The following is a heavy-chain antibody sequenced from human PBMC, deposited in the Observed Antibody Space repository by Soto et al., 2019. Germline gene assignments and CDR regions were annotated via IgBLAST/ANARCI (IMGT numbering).Heavy chain of an antibody. J-gene: IGHJ4*02. Sequence: HPGGSLRLSCAASGFSLRTDGMHWLRRAPGKGLEWVAFIWYDGTKKFYANSVKGRFTISRDTSNGIAYLQMNSLNIEDSAVYYCSGAESPDTAYFSLYWGQGTPVTVSS. V-gene: IGHV3-30*02. CDR1: GFSLRTDG. CDR2: IWYDGTKK. D-gene: IGHD1-26*01. CDR3: SGAESPDTAYFSLY.